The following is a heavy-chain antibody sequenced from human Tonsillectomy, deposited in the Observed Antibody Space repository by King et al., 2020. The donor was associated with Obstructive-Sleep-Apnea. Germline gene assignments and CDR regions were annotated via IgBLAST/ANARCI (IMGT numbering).Heavy chain of an antibody. J-gene: IGHJ4*02. CDR3: AKDISYDILTGDFDY. Sequence: VQLVESGGGLAQPGRSLRLSCAASGFTFDDYAMHWVRQAPGKGLEWVSGISWNGCSRGYADSVKGRFTISRDNAKSSLYLQMNSLRAEDTALYYCAKDISYDILTGDFDYWGQGTLVTVSS. D-gene: IGHD3-9*01. CDR1: GFTFDDYA. CDR2: ISWNGCSR. V-gene: IGHV3-9*01.